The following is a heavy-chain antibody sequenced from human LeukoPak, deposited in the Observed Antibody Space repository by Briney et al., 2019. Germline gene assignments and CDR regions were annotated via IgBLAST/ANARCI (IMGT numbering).Heavy chain of an antibody. J-gene: IGHJ3*02. CDR3: VRDFYFGAFDI. CDR1: GFTFNNYW. Sequence: GGSLRLSCAASGFTFNNYWMRWVRQAPGKRLESVATIKPDGTEKFYGGSMKGRFTISRDNAKNSLYLQMNSLRDEDTAVYYCVRDFYFGAFDIWGQGTRVTVSS. D-gene: IGHD3-10*01. V-gene: IGHV3-7*01. CDR2: IKPDGTEK.